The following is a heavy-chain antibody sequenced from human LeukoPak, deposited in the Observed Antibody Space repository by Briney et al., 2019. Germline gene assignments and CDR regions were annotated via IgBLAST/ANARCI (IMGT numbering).Heavy chain of an antibody. Sequence: ASEALSLTCTVSGGSIGPYYWSWIRQPPGQGLEWIGYIYSSGGTYYNPSPWSRVTMSVDTSKNQFSLRLTSVTAADTAVYYCARSATVTTHLDYWGQGTLVSVSS. CDR1: GGSIGPYY. J-gene: IGHJ4*02. D-gene: IGHD4-17*01. V-gene: IGHV4-59*01. CDR2: IYSSGGT. CDR3: ARSATVTTHLDY.